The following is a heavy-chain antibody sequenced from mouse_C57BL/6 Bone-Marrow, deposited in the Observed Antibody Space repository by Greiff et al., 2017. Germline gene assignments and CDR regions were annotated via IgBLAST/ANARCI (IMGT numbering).Heavy chain of an antibody. CDR2: IYPSDSET. V-gene: IGHV1-61*01. D-gene: IGHD3-2*02. J-gene: IGHJ4*01. CDR1: GYTFTSYW. Sequence: VQLQQSGAELVRPGSSVKLSCKASGYTFTSYWMDWVKQRPGQGLEWIGNIYPSDSETHYNQKFKDKATLTVDKSSSTAYMQLSSLTSEDSAVYYCARKSAQATPDYWGQGTSVTVSS. CDR3: ARKSAQATPDY.